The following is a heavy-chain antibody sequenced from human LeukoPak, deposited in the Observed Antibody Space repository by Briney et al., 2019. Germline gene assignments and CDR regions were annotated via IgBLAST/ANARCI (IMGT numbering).Heavy chain of an antibody. CDR1: GGTFSSYA. V-gene: IGHV1-69*01. J-gene: IGHJ4*02. CDR2: IIPIFGTA. Sequence: ASVKVSCKASGGTFSSYAISWVRQAPGQGLEWMGGIIPIFGTANYAQKFQGRVTITADESTSTAYMELRSLRSDDTAVYYCAREEPPNYYGSGSYCNYWGQGTLVTVSS. CDR3: AREEPPNYYGSGSYCNY. D-gene: IGHD3-10*01.